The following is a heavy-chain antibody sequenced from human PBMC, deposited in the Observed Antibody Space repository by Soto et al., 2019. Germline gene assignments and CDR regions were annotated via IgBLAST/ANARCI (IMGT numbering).Heavy chain of an antibody. J-gene: IGHJ6*04. CDR3: ASHATEWDRENRYYYGMDV. Sequence: GASLKISCKGSGYSFTSYWIGWVRQMPGKGLEWMGIIYPGDSDTRYSPSFQGQVTISADKSISTAYLQRSSLKASDTAMYYCASHATEWDRENRYYYGMDVWGKGTTVTVSS. V-gene: IGHV5-51*01. CDR2: IYPGDSDT. D-gene: IGHD4-17*01. CDR1: GYSFTSYW.